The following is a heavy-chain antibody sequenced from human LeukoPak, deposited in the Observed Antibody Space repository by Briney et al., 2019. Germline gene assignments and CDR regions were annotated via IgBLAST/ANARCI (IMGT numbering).Heavy chain of an antibody. CDR3: ARSTRITMIVVAENLDY. CDR2: INPNSGGT. Sequence: ASVKVSCKASGYTFTGYYMHWARQAPGQGLEWMGWINPNSGGTNYAQKFQGRVTMTRDTSISTAYMELSRLRSDNTAVYYCARSTRITMIVVAENLDYWGQGTLVTVSS. D-gene: IGHD3-22*01. V-gene: IGHV1-2*02. J-gene: IGHJ4*02. CDR1: GYTFTGYY.